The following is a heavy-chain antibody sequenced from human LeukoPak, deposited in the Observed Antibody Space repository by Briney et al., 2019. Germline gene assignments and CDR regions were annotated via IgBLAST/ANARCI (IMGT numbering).Heavy chain of an antibody. CDR2: INPSGGST. CDR3: ARDSWVVVTARNWFDP. V-gene: IGHV1-46*01. J-gene: IGHJ5*02. Sequence: GASVKVSCKASGYTFTSYYMHWVRQAPGQGPEWMGIINPSGGSTSYAQKFQGRVTMTRDTSTSTVYMELSSLRSEDTAVYYCARDSWVVVTARNWFDPWGQGTLVTVSS. D-gene: IGHD2-21*02. CDR1: GYTFTSYY.